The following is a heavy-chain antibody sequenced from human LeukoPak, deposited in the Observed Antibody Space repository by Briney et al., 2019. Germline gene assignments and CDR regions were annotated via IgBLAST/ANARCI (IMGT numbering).Heavy chain of an antibody. J-gene: IGHJ5*02. V-gene: IGHV1-2*02. D-gene: IGHD2-15*01. CDR1: GYTFTGYY. CDR2: INPNSGGT. CDR3: ARVSVVVAATRWFDP. Sequence: ASVKVSCKASGYTFTGYYMHWVRQAPGQGLEWMGWINPNSGGTNYAQKFQGRVTMTRDTSISTAYMELSRLRSDDTAVYYCARVSVVVAATRWFDPWGQGTLVIVSS.